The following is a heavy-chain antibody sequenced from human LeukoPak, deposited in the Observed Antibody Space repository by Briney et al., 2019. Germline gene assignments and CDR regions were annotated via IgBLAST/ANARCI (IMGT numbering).Heavy chain of an antibody. CDR2: ISGSGDNT. V-gene: IGHV3-23*01. CDR1: GFTFSSYA. J-gene: IGHJ4*02. D-gene: IGHD3-16*01. CDR3: ARGDAFSGDH. Sequence: GGSLRLSCAVSGFTFSSYAMSWVRQAPGKGLEWVSTISGSGDNTYSADSVRGRFTISRDNSKNTLYLQTNSLRAEDTAIYYCARGDAFSGDHWGQGTLVTVSS.